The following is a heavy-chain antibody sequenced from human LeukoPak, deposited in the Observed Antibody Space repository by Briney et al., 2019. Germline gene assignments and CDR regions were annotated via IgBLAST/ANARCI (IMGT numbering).Heavy chain of an antibody. J-gene: IGHJ4*02. CDR3: AKDYYDISGSRYDF. CDR1: GFAFSSYA. Sequence: GGSLRLSCAASGFAFSSYAMSWVRQAPGKGLEWVSAISGSGGDTWYADSVRGRFTISRDSSKNTLYMQVNSLRAEDTAVYYCAKDYYDISGSRYDFWGQGTLVTVSS. V-gene: IGHV3-23*01. CDR2: ISGSGGDT. D-gene: IGHD3-22*01.